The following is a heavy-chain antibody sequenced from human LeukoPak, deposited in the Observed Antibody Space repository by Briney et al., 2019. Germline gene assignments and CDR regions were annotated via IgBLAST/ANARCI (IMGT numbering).Heavy chain of an antibody. J-gene: IGHJ3*02. D-gene: IGHD3-22*01. V-gene: IGHV3-53*01. Sequence: GGSLRLSCVASGFTFRSYAMTWVRQAPGKGPEWVSVIYSGGGTYYADPVKGRFTISRDNSKNTLYLQMNSLRAEDTAVYYCARPYYYDSSGYHGAFDIWGQGTMVTVSS. CDR3: ARPYYYDSSGYHGAFDI. CDR1: GFTFRSYA. CDR2: IYSGGGT.